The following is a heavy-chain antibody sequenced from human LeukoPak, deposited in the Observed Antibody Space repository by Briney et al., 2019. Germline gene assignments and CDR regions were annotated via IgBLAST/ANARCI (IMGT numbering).Heavy chain of an antibody. V-gene: IGHV4-31*03. CDR2: IYYSGST. J-gene: IGHJ4*02. D-gene: IGHD5-18*01. CDR1: GGSISSGGYY. Sequence: PSQTLSLTCTVSGGSISSGGYYWSWIRQHPGKGLEWIGYIYYSGSTYYNPSLKSRVTISVDTSKDQFSLKLSSVTAADTAVYYCARGIDSYGSLHRPFDYWGQGTLVTVSS. CDR3: ARGIDSYGSLHRPFDY.